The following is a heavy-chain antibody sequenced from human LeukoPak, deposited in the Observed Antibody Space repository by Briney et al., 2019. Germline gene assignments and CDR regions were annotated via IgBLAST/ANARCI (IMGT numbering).Heavy chain of an antibody. J-gene: IGHJ4*02. D-gene: IGHD6-19*01. CDR3: ARIGYSSTFDY. V-gene: IGHV1-2*02. CDR1: GYTFTGYY. Sequence: ASVKVSCKASGYTFTGYYLHWVRQAPGQGLEWMGGINTNTGDTNYAQKFQGKFTMTRDTSITTVYMELSGLAFDDTAVYFCARIGYSSTFDYWGQGTLVTVSS. CDR2: INTNTGDT.